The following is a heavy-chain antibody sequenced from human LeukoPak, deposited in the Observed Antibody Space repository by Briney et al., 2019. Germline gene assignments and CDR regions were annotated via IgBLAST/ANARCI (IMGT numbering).Heavy chain of an antibody. CDR1: GFNFNDFS. CDR2: ISGHGLST. Sequence: PGGSLRLSCAASGFNFNDFSMTWVRQTAGKGLQWVSAISGHGLSTYYADSVKGRFTISRDNSNNRTYLQMNSLRAEDTAIYYCAKGSRPTSGSYPDFDYWGQGTLVTVSS. D-gene: IGHD1-26*01. V-gene: IGHV3-23*01. CDR3: AKGSRPTSGSYPDFDY. J-gene: IGHJ4*02.